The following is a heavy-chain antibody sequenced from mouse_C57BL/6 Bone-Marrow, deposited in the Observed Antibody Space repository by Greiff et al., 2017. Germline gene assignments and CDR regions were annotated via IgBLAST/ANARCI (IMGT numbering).Heavy chain of an antibody. Sequence: QVQLQQSGAELARPGASVKLSCKASGYTFTSSGISWVKQRTGQGLEWIGEIYPRSGNTYYNEKFKGKATLTADKSSSTAYMQLRSLTSEDSAVYFCARSYLSRVAYYGCRGTALTVTS. CDR3: ARSYLSRVAYY. J-gene: IGHJ2*01. CDR1: GYTFTSSG. D-gene: IGHD1-1*02. V-gene: IGHV1-81*01. CDR2: IYPRSGNT.